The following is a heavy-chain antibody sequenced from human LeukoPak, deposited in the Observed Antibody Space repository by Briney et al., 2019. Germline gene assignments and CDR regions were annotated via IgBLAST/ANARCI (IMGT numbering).Heavy chain of an antibody. J-gene: IGHJ4*02. CDR1: GFTFSRNW. CDR2: INSDGSIT. Sequence: QSGGSLRLSYAASGFTFSRNWMHWVRQAPGKGLVWVSRINSDGSITNYADSVKGRFTISRDNAKNTLYLQMSSLRAEDTAVYYCAKIDAYWGQGTLVTVSS. CDR3: AKIDAY. V-gene: IGHV3-74*01.